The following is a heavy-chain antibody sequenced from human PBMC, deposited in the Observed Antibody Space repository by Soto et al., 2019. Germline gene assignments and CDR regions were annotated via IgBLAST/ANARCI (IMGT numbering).Heavy chain of an antibody. Sequence: QVQLVHSGAEVKKPGSSVKVSCKASGGTFSSYAISWVRQAPGQGLEWMGGIIPIFGTANYAQKFQGRVTITADESTSTAYMELGSLRSEDTAVYYCARGALGYCSSTSCSLYYYGMDVWGQGTTVTVSS. CDR3: ARGALGYCSSTSCSLYYYGMDV. V-gene: IGHV1-69*01. J-gene: IGHJ6*02. CDR2: IIPIFGTA. D-gene: IGHD2-2*01. CDR1: GGTFSSYA.